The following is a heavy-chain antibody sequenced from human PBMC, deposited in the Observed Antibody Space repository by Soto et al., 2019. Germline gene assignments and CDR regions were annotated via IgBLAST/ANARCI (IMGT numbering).Heavy chain of an antibody. J-gene: IGHJ5*02. V-gene: IGHV1-18*01. CDR2: ISAYNGNT. CDR3: ARDDCSSTSCYAIGWFDP. Sequence: ASVKVSCKASCYTFTSYGISWVRQAPGQGLEWMGWISAYNGNTNYAQKLQGRVTVTTDTSTSTAYMELRSLRSDDTAVYYCARDDCSSTSCYAIGWFDPWGQGTLVTVSS. D-gene: IGHD2-2*01. CDR1: CYTFTSYG.